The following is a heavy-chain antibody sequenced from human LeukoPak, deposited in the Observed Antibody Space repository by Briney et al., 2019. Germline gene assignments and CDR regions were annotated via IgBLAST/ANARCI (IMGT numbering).Heavy chain of an antibody. V-gene: IGHV4-34*01. D-gene: IGHD6-19*01. CDR3: ARGRVAVAGTGYYFDY. CDR2: INHSGST. J-gene: IGHJ4*02. Sequence: PSETLSLTCAVYGGSFSGYYWSWIRQPPGKGLEWIGEINHSGSTNYNPSLKSRVTISVDTSKNQFSLKLSSVTAADTAVYYCARGRVAVAGTGYYFDYWGQGTLVTVSS. CDR1: GGSFSGYY.